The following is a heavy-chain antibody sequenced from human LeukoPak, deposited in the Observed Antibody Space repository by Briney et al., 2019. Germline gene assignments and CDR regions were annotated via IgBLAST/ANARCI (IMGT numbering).Heavy chain of an antibody. Sequence: GGSLRLSCAASGFTFSDYYMSWIRQAPGKGLEWVSYISSIGSTIYYADSVKGRSTISRDNANNSLFLQMNTLRAEDTAVYYCTRNVRLRHKYYYMDVWGKGTTVTVSS. CDR1: GFTFSDYY. D-gene: IGHD4-17*01. CDR2: ISSIGSTI. CDR3: TRNVRLRHKYYYMDV. V-gene: IGHV3-11*04. J-gene: IGHJ6*03.